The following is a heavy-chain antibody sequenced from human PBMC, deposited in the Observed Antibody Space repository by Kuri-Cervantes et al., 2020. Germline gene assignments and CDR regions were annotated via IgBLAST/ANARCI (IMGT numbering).Heavy chain of an antibody. D-gene: IGHD5-12*01. J-gene: IGHJ4*02. CDR2: ISWNSGSI. V-gene: IGHV3-9*01. CDR3: AKDMTHRGGYDFDY. Sequence: SLKISCAASGFTFSSYAMHWVRQAPGKGLEWVSGISWNSGSIGYADSVKDRFTISRDNAKNSLYLQMNSLRAEDTALYYCAKDMTHRGGYDFDYWGQGTLVTVSS. CDR1: GFTFSSYA.